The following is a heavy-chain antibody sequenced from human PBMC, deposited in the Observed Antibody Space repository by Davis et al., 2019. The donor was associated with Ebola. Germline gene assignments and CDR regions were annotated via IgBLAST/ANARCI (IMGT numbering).Heavy chain of an antibody. V-gene: IGHV3-7*01. D-gene: IGHD2-2*01. CDR3: ARDVSFIVVVPAGLDY. CDR1: GFTFSSYW. Sequence: PGGSLRLSCAASGFTFSSYWMSWVRQAPGKGLEWVANIKQDGSEKYYVDSVKGRFTISRDNAKNSLYLQMNSLRAEDTAVYYCARDVSFIVVVPAGLDYWGQGTLVTVSS. CDR2: IKQDGSEK. J-gene: IGHJ4*02.